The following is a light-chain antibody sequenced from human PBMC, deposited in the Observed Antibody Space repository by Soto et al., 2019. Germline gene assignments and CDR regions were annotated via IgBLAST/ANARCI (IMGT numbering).Light chain of an antibody. CDR3: QQYGSSPLT. CDR2: GAS. V-gene: IGKV3-20*01. J-gene: IGKJ4*01. Sequence: ELVLTQSPVTLSLSPVERATLSCSASQSVSSSYLAWYQQKPGQAPRLLIYGASSRATGIPDRFSGSGSGTDFTLTISRLEPEDFAVYYCQQYGSSPLTFGGGTKVDI. CDR1: QSVSSSY.